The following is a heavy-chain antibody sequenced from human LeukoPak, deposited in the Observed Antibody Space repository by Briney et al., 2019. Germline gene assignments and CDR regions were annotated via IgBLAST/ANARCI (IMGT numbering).Heavy chain of an antibody. D-gene: IGHD2/OR15-2a*01. V-gene: IGHV3-7*05. J-gene: IGHJ4*02. CDR2: IKEDGSEK. CDR1: GFTFSSYW. Sequence: GGSLRLSCAASGFTFSSYWMSWVRQAPGKGLEWVANIKEDGSEKNYADSVKGRFTISRDNAKNSLYLQMNSLRAEDTAVYYCARGGGRHVEYWGQGNLVTVSS. CDR3: ARGGGRHVEY.